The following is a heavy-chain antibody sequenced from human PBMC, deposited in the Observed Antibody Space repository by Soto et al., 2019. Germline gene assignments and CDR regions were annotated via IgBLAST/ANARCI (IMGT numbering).Heavy chain of an antibody. D-gene: IGHD3-10*01. CDR1: GVTLSMYA. CDR3: ATEGEGAWFDFDF. Sequence: EVQLLESGGGLVQPGGSLTLSCAASGVTLSMYAVTWVRQAPGKGLEWVSSISDSGDRTYYTDSVKGRFTVSRDTSKNTVYLQMRSLRGEDTALYYGATEGEGAWFDFDFWGQGTLVTVSS. CDR2: ISDSGDRT. J-gene: IGHJ4*02. V-gene: IGHV3-23*01.